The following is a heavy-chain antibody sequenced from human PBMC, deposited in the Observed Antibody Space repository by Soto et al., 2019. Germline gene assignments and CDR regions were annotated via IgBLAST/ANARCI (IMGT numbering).Heavy chain of an antibody. Sequence: ASVKVSCKASGYTFTSYDINWVRQATGQGLEWMGWMNPNSGNTGYAQKFQGRVTMTRNTSISTAYMELSSLRSEDTAVCYCARRPDCSSTSCYVRGLSYNWFDPWGQGTLVTVSS. CDR3: ARRPDCSSTSCYVRGLSYNWFDP. J-gene: IGHJ5*02. D-gene: IGHD2-2*01. CDR2: MNPNSGNT. CDR1: GYTFTSYD. V-gene: IGHV1-8*01.